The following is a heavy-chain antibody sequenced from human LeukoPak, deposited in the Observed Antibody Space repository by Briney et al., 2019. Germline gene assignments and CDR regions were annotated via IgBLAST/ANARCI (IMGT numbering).Heavy chain of an antibody. CDR3: ARYGSGTYPRFDY. J-gene: IGHJ4*02. CDR1: GGSIRGYY. Sequence: SETLSLTCTVSGGSIRGYYWSWIRQPPGKGLEWFGYIYYSGSTNYNPSLQSRVTISVDTSKNQFSLNLTSVTAADTAVYYCARYGSGTYPRFDYWGQGILVTVSS. V-gene: IGHV4-59*08. D-gene: IGHD3-10*01. CDR2: IYYSGST.